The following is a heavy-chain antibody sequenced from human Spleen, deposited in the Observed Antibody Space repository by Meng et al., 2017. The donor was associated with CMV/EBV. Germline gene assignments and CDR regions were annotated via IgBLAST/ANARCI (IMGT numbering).Heavy chain of an antibody. CDR2: ISGSGGST. V-gene: IGHV3-23*01. D-gene: IGHD3-3*01. CDR3: AKRIRFLEWLWPYYGMDV. J-gene: IGHJ6*02. CDR1: GFTFSSYS. Sequence: GESLKISCAASGFTFSSYSMNWVRQAPGKGLEWVSAISGSGGSTYYADSVKGRFTISRDNSKNTLYLQMNSLRAEDTAVYYCAKRIRFLEWLWPYYGMDVWGQGTTVTV.